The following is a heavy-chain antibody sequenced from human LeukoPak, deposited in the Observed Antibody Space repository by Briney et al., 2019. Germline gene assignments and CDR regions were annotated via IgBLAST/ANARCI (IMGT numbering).Heavy chain of an antibody. CDR3: ARSSAAAGPTHNWFGP. J-gene: IGHJ5*02. D-gene: IGHD6-13*01. CDR2: IYYSGDT. CDR1: GGSISSSSKY. Sequence: SETLSLTCSVSGGSISSSSKYWGWIRQPPGKGLEWIGSIYYSGDTYYNPSLRSRVTISVDTSKNQFSLKLASVTAADTAVYYCARSSAAAGPTHNWFGPWGQGTLVTVPS. V-gene: IGHV4-39*01.